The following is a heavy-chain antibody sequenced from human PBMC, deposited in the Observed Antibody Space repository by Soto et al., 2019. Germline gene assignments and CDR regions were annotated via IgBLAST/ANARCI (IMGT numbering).Heavy chain of an antibody. CDR2: IYPGDADT. J-gene: IGHJ4*02. V-gene: IGHV5-51*01. CDR3: ARQDGAANYNCEH. Sequence: EVQLVPSGAEVKKPGESLKISCGGSGYSFTVYWIAWMRQMPGKGLEWMGIIYPGDADTRYSPSFQGQVTISAAKSISTVYLQWSSLKASDTAIYYFARQDGAANYNCEHWGQGTLVTVSS. CDR1: GYSFTVYW. D-gene: IGHD1-1*01.